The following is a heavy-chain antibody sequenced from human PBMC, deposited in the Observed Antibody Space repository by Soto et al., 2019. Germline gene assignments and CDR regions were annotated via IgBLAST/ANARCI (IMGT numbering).Heavy chain of an antibody. D-gene: IGHD3-10*01. Sequence: QVQLQESGPGLVKPSETLSLTCTVSGDSISRYYWSWIRLSPGKGLEWIGYIYYSGETNYNPSVKSRVTIQVDRTTNQFSLKLSSVTAADTAVYYCARDQGGEFLKGSGMDVWGQGTTVTVSS. J-gene: IGHJ6*02. V-gene: IGHV4-59*01. CDR3: ARDQGGEFLKGSGMDV. CDR1: GDSISRYY. CDR2: IYYSGET.